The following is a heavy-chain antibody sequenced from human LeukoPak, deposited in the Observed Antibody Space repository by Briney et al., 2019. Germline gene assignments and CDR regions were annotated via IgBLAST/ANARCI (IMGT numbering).Heavy chain of an antibody. V-gene: IGHV4-34*01. J-gene: IGHJ6*02. CDR1: GGSFSGYY. CDR2: INHSGST. CDR3: ARAQWLENYYYYGMDV. D-gene: IGHD6-19*01. Sequence: SETLSLTCAVYGGSFSGYYWSWIRQPPGKELEWIGEINHSGSTNYNPSLKSRVTISVDTSKNQFSLKLSSVTAADTAAYYCARAQWLENYYYYGMDVWGQGTTVTVSS.